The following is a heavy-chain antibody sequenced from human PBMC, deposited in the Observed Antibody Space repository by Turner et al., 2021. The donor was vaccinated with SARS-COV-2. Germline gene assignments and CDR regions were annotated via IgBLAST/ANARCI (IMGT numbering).Heavy chain of an antibody. J-gene: IGHJ5*01. V-gene: IGHV4-34*01. Sequence: QVQLQRWGAGLLKPSEILSLTCAVYGGSFSGYYWSWIRQPPGKGLEWIGEINHGESTNYNPSLKSRVTISVDTSKNQFSLKLRSVTAADTAVYYCARELRFNWLDSWGQGTLVTVSS. CDR2: INHGEST. CDR3: ARELRFNWLDS. CDR1: GGSFSGYY. D-gene: IGHD3-3*01.